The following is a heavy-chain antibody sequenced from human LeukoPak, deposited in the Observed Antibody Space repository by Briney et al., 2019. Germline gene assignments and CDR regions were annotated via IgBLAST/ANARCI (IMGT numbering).Heavy chain of an antibody. J-gene: IGHJ4*02. D-gene: IGHD3-10*01. CDR2: IYYSGST. Sequence: ASETLSLTCTVSGGSISSSSYYWGWIRQPPGKGLEWIGSIYYSGSTYYNPSLKSRVTISVDTSKNQFSLKLSSVTAADTAVYYCAREGPGGYPFDYWGQGTLVTVSS. CDR3: AREGPGGYPFDY. CDR1: GGSISSSSYY. V-gene: IGHV4-39*07.